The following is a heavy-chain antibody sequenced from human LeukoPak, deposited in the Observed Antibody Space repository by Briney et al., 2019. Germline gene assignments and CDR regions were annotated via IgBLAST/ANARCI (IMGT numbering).Heavy chain of an antibody. J-gene: IGHJ4*02. D-gene: IGHD3-9*01. CDR1: GFTFRNCA. Sequence: GGSLRLSCAASGFTFRNCAMSWVRQAPGKGLEWVSGISGTGYNTYYADSVKGRFTISRDNSKNTLYLQMNSLRAEDTAVYYCAKTVLRYFDWSTRKYYFDHWGQGTPVTVSS. CDR2: ISGTGYNT. CDR3: AKTVLRYFDWSTRKYYFDH. V-gene: IGHV3-23*01.